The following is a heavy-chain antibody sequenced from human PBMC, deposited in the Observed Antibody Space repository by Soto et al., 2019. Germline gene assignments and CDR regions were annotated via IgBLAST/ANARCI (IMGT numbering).Heavy chain of an antibody. CDR2: IWYDGSNK. CDR1: GLTFSNYG. D-gene: IGHD3-22*01. CDR3: ARDGVGYYDSSGYSAYFQH. Sequence: QVQLVESEGGVVQPGRSLRLSCAASGLTFSNYGMHWVRQAPGKGLEWVAVIWYDGSNKYYADSVKGRFTISRDNSKNTLYLQMNSLRAEDTAVYYCARDGVGYYDSSGYSAYFQHWGQGTLVTVSS. J-gene: IGHJ1*01. V-gene: IGHV3-33*01.